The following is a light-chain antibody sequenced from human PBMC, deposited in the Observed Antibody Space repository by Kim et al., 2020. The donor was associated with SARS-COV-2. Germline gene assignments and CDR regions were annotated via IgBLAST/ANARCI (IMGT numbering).Light chain of an antibody. CDR3: QQYNSYSRT. Sequence: SASVGDRVNITCRASQRISTWLAWYQQKPGKAPKLLIYRASTLQSGVPSRFSGSGSGTDFTLTISSLQPDDFATYYCQQYNSYSRTFGRGTKV. CDR1: QRISTW. CDR2: RAS. J-gene: IGKJ1*01. V-gene: IGKV1-5*03.